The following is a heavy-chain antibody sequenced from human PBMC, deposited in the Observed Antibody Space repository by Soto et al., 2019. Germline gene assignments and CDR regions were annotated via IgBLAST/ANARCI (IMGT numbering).Heavy chain of an antibody. CDR2: ISAYNGNT. J-gene: IGHJ6*02. CDR1: GYSFTTYG. V-gene: IGHV1-18*01. Sequence: QVQLVQSGGEVKKPGASVKVSCKTSGYSFTTYGISWVRQAPGQGLEWLGWISAYNGNTNYAQKLQGRVTMTTDTATSTADKELRSLRSDDTAVYYCEREGPAPYSYYGMDVWGQGSTVTVSS. CDR3: EREGPAPYSYYGMDV.